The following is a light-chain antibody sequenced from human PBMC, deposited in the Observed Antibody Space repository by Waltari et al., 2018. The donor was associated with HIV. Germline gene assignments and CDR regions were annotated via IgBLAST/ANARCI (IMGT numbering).Light chain of an antibody. CDR3: QQFNSYPHFIFT. V-gene: IGKV1-13*02. Sequence: AIQLTQSPSSLSASVGDRVTITCRASQGISSALAWYQQKPGKAPKLLIYDASSLESGVPPRFSGSGSGTDFTLTISRLQPEDFATYFCQQFNSYPHFIFTFGPGTKVDIK. CDR1: QGISSA. J-gene: IGKJ3*01. CDR2: DAS.